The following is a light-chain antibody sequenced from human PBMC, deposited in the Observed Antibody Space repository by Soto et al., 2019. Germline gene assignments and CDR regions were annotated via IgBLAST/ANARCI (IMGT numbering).Light chain of an antibody. CDR3: QQHSGWPRT. CDR2: GAS. Sequence: EIVRTQSPATLSVSPGERATLSCRARQSVSSNLAWYQEKPGQAPRLLIYGASTRAAGIPARFSGSGSGTDFTLTISSLEPEDFAVYYCQQHSGWPRTFGQGTKVDIK. CDR1: QSVSSN. J-gene: IGKJ1*01. V-gene: IGKV3-15*01.